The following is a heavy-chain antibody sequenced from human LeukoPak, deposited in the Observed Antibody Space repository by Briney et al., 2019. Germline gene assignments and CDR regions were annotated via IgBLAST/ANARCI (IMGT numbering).Heavy chain of an antibody. V-gene: IGHV1-18*01. CDR3: ARDNRGYCSGGSCYSVDY. CDR1: GYTFTSYG. Sequence: ASVKVSCKASGYTFTSYGISWVRQAPGHGLEWMGWISAYNGNTNYAQKLQGRVTMTTDTSTSTAYMELRSLRSDDTAVYYCARDNRGYCSGGSCYSVDYWGQGTLVTVSS. J-gene: IGHJ4*02. D-gene: IGHD2-15*01. CDR2: ISAYNGNT.